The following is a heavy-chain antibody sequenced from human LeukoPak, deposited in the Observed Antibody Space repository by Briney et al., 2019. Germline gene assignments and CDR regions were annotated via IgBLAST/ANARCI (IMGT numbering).Heavy chain of an antibody. J-gene: IGHJ1*01. V-gene: IGHV3-64*01. CDR2: ISKNGRNT. D-gene: IGHD6-19*01. Sequence: GGSLRLSCAASGFTSSSYSMHWVRQAPGKGLEFVSAISKNGRNTYYGNSMKGRFTISRDISKNTLYLQMGSLRPEDMAVYYCARVDSGSACASWGQGILVTVSS. CDR3: ARVDSGSACAS. CDR1: GFTSSSYS.